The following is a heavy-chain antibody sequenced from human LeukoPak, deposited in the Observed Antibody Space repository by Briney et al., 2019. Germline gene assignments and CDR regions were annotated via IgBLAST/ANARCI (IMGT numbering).Heavy chain of an antibody. J-gene: IGHJ4*02. Sequence: PGGSLRLSCTASGFTFGDYAMSWVRQAPGKGLEWVGFIRSKAYGGTTEYAASVKGRFTISRDDSKSIAYLQMNSLKTEDTAVYYCNRGNYGDYVEFDYWGQGTLVTVSS. D-gene: IGHD4-17*01. CDR1: GFTFGDYA. V-gene: IGHV3-49*04. CDR2: IRSKAYGGTT. CDR3: NRGNYGDYVEFDY.